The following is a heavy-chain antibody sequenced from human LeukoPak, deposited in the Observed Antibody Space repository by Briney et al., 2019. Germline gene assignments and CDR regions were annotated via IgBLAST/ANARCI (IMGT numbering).Heavy chain of an antibody. CDR3: ARDSDFDSSGYYPYYYYYYNMDV. CDR2: ISSSSSYI. Sequence: PGGSLRLSCAASRFTFSSYRMNWVRQAPRKGLEWVSSISSSSSYIYYADSLKGRFTISRDNAKNSLFLQMNSLRAEDTAVYYCARDSDFDSSGYYPYYYYYYNMDVWGQGTTVTVSS. D-gene: IGHD3-22*01. V-gene: IGHV3-21*01. CDR1: RFTFSSYR. J-gene: IGHJ6*02.